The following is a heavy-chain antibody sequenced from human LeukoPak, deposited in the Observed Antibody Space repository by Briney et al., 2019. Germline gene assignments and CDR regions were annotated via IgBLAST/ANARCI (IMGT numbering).Heavy chain of an antibody. CDR2: ISSSGSTI. CDR3: ARELGYDSGSGTRTGLVY. CDR1: GFTFSSYE. J-gene: IGHJ4*02. Sequence: GGSLRLSCAASGFTFSSYEMNWVRQAPGKGLEWVSYISSSGSTIYYADSVKGRFTISRDNAKNSLYLQMNSLRAEDTAVYYCARELGYDSGSGTRTGLVYWGQGTLVTVSS. V-gene: IGHV3-48*03. D-gene: IGHD3-10*01.